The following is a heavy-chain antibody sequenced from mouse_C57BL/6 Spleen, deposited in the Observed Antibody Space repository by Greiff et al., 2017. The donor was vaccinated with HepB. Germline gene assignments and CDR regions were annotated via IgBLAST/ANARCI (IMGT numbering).Heavy chain of an antibody. J-gene: IGHJ2*01. D-gene: IGHD2-4*01. CDR3: ARYYDYDRGFDY. Sequence: QVQLKQPGAELVKPGASVKMSCKASGYTFTSYWITWVKQRPGQGLEWIGDIYPGSGSTNYNEKFKSKATLTVDTSSSTAYMQLSSLTSEDSAVYYCARYYDYDRGFDYWGQGTTLTVSS. CDR1: GYTFTSYW. CDR2: IYPGSGST. V-gene: IGHV1-55*01.